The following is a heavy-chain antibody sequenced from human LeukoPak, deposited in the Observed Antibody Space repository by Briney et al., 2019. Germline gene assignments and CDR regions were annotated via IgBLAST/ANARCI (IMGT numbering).Heavy chain of an antibody. J-gene: IGHJ5*02. V-gene: IGHV4-31*03. CDR3: ARGKINWFDP. Sequence: SETLSLTCTVSGGSISSGGYYWSWIRQHPGKGPEWIGYIYYSGSTYYNPSLKSRVTISVDTSKNQFSLKLSSVTAADTAVYYCARGKINWFDPWGQGTLVTVSS. CDR1: GGSISSGGYY. CDR2: IYYSGST.